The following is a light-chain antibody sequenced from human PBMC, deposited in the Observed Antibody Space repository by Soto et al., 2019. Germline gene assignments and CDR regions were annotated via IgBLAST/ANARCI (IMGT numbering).Light chain of an antibody. J-gene: IGKJ2*01. CDR2: GAS. V-gene: IGKV3-15*01. CDR3: QQYNNWPPYT. Sequence: EKVMTQSPATLSVSPGERATLSCRASQSVSSNLAWYQQKPGQAPRLLIYGASTRATGIPARFSGSGSGTDFTLTISSLQSEDFAVYYGQQYNNWPPYTFGQGTKLEIK. CDR1: QSVSSN.